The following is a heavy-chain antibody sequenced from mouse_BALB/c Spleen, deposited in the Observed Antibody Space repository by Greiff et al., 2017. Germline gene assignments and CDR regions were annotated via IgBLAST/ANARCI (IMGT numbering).Heavy chain of an antibody. Sequence: EVQRVESGGGLVQPGGSRKLSCAASGFTFSSFGMHWVRQAPEKGLEWVAYISSGSSTIYYADTVKGRFTISRDNPKNTLFLQMTSLRSEDTAMYYCARGGLRRGMDYWGQGTSVTVSS. V-gene: IGHV5-17*02. CDR1: GFTFSSFG. J-gene: IGHJ4*01. CDR3: ARGGLRRGMDY. CDR2: ISSGSSTI. D-gene: IGHD2-4*01.